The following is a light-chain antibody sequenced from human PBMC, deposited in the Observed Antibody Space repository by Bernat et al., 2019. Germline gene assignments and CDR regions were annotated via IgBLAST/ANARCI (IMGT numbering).Light chain of an antibody. J-gene: IGLJ2*01. Sequence: QSALTQPASVSGSPGQSITISCTGTSSDFGTYNLVSWYQQYPAKAPNLIIYEVTKWPSGVSNRFSGSKSGNTASLTISGLQAEDEADYYCSSYASSTPVLFGGGTKLTVL. V-gene: IGLV2-23*02. CDR1: SSDFGTYNL. CDR3: SSYASSTPVL. CDR2: EVT.